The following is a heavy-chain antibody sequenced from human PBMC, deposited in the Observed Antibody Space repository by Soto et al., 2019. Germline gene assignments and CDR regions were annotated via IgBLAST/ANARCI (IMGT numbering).Heavy chain of an antibody. D-gene: IGHD5-12*01. CDR1: GFTFSSYG. CDR2: ISYDGSNK. V-gene: IGHV3-30*18. J-gene: IGHJ3*02. CDR3: AKDQWGDGYNLGAFDI. Sequence: QVQLVESGGGVVQPGRSLRLSCAASGFTFSSYGMHWVRQAPGKGLEWVAVISYDGSNKYYADSVKGRFTISRDNSKNTLYLQMNSLRAEDTAVYYCAKDQWGDGYNLGAFDIWGQGTMVTVSS.